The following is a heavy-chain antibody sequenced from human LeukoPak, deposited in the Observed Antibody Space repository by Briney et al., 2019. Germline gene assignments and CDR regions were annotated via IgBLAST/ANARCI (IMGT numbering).Heavy chain of an antibody. CDR3: ARDHDSSGYSGY. J-gene: IGHJ4*02. CDR1: GFTFRNYE. D-gene: IGHD3-22*01. CDR2: ISSSGSTI. V-gene: IGHV3-48*03. Sequence: EGSLRLSCDASGFTFRNYEMNWVRQAPGKGLEWVSYISSSGSTIYYADSVKGRFTISRDNAKNSLYLQMNSLRAEDTAVYYCARDHDSSGYSGYWGQGTLVTVSS.